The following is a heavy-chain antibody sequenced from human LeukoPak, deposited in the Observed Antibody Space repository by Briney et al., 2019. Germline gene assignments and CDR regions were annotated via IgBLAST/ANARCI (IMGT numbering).Heavy chain of an antibody. CDR1: GYTFTNYG. D-gene: IGHD3-3*01. V-gene: IGHV1-18*01. CDR3: ARDRFLWGLGNWFDL. Sequence: ASVKVSCKTSGYTFTNYGISWVRQAPGQGLEWMGWVSTSNPHTNYAPKFRGRVIMTIDTSTTTAYLEMRSLISDDTAVYYFARDRFLWGLGNWFDLWGQGTLVTVTS. CDR2: VSTSNPHT. J-gene: IGHJ5*02.